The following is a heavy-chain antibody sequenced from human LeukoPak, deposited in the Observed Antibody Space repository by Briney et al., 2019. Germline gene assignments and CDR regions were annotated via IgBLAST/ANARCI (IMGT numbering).Heavy chain of an antibody. V-gene: IGHV3-11*04. CDR2: ISGSGETT. CDR3: VRGFKH. D-gene: IGHD3-3*01. Sequence: GGSLRLSCAGSGVDFSDFYMSWIRQVPGKGLEWLAFISGSGETTAYGDSVQGRLTISRDNSKKVLYLQMYTLRAEDTAVYYCVRGFKHWGQGTLVTVSS. J-gene: IGHJ4*02. CDR1: GVDFSDFY.